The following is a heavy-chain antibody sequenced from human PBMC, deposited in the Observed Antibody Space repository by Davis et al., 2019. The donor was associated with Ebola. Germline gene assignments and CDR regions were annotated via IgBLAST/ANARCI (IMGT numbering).Heavy chain of an antibody. D-gene: IGHD3-10*01. V-gene: IGHV3-48*03. CDR2: ISSSGSTI. Sequence: GGSLRLSCAASGFTLSSYEMNWVRQAPGKGLEWVSYISSSGSTIYYADSVKGRFTISRDNAKNSLYLQMNSLRAEDTAVYYCARDGWGFGEGVDYWGQGTLVTVSS. CDR3: ARDGWGFGEGVDY. J-gene: IGHJ4*02. CDR1: GFTLSSYE.